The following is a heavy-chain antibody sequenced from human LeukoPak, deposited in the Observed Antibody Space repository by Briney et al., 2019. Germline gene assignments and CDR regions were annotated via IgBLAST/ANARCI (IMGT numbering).Heavy chain of an antibody. V-gene: IGHV1-69*01. Sequence: GSSVKVSCKASGGTFSSYAISWVRQAPGQGLEWMGGIIPIFGTANYAQKFQGRVTITADESTSTAYMELSRLRSDDTAVYYCASPVWGSYRFDFDYWGQGTLVTVSS. CDR3: ASPVWGSYRFDFDY. CDR2: IIPIFGTA. D-gene: IGHD3-16*02. J-gene: IGHJ4*02. CDR1: GGTFSSYA.